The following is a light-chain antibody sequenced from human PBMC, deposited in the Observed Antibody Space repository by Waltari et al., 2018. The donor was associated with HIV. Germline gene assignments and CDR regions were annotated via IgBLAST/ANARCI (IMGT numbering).Light chain of an antibody. CDR1: QNISRW. CDR2: AAS. V-gene: IGKV1-12*01. Sequence: DIQMTQSPSSVSASLGDRVTITCRASQNISRWVAWYQQKPGKAPNLFIYAASSRHSGVPPRFSGSGSGTDFTLTINSLQSEDSATYYCQQTKTFPLDFGQGTKLEI. CDR3: QQTKTFPLD. J-gene: IGKJ2*01.